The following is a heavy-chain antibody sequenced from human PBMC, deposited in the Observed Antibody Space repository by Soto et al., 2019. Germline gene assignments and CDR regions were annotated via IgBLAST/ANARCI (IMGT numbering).Heavy chain of an antibody. J-gene: IGHJ6*02. CDR2: ISANSGNT. D-gene: IGHD2-15*01. V-gene: IGHV1-18*01. CDR3: ARDREDIVVVVAATHYYYGMDV. CDR1: GYTFSSSG. Sequence: QLQLVQSGAEVKEPGASVKVSCKASGYTFSSSGFTWVRQAPGQGLEWMGWISANSGNTNYAQKLQGRVTMTTDTSTSTAYMELRGLRSDDTAVYYCARDREDIVVVVAATHYYYGMDVWGQGTTVTVSS.